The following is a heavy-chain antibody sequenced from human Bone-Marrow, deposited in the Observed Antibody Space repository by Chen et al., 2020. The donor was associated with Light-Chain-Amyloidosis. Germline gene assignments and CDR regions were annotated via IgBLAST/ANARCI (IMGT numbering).Heavy chain of an antibody. Sequence: EVQLVESGGGLVQPGGSLRLSCAVSGFTFSDHSIDWVRQAPGKGLEWVGRSRNKANSYTTEYAASVEGRFSVSRDNSKNSMYRQRNSLKTEDTAVYYCASPQRFSSSFGYYWGQGTLVTVSS. V-gene: IGHV3-72*01. CDR1: GFTFSDHS. CDR2: SRNKANSYTT. D-gene: IGHD6-6*01. CDR3: ASPQRFSSSFGYY. J-gene: IGHJ4*02.